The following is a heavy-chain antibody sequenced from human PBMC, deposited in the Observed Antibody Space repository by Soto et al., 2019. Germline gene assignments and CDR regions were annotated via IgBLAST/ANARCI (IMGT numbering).Heavy chain of an antibody. CDR1: GGSISSDY. D-gene: IGHD3-22*01. J-gene: IGHJ3*02. Sequence: SETLSLTCTVSGGSISSDYWNWIRQTPGKGLEWIAYVSYSGSTYYNPSLKRRVTISIDTYKTQFSLRLSSVTAADTAVYFCASGFYDSEGYSEAFDIWGQGTMVTVSS. CDR2: VSYSGST. CDR3: ASGFYDSEGYSEAFDI. V-gene: IGHV4-59*12.